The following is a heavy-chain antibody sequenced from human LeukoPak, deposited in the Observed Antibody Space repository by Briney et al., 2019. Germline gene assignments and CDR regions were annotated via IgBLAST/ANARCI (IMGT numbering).Heavy chain of an antibody. CDR3: ARDPHLGVASGSKGVDY. Sequence: ASVKVSCKASGCTFTSYGISWVRQAPGQGLEWMAWISAYNGDTKYAQKLQGRVTMTTDTSTSTAYMELRSLTSDDTAVYYCARDPHLGVASGSKGVDYWGQGTLVTVSS. D-gene: IGHD3-10*01. J-gene: IGHJ4*02. V-gene: IGHV1-18*01. CDR1: GCTFTSYG. CDR2: ISAYNGDT.